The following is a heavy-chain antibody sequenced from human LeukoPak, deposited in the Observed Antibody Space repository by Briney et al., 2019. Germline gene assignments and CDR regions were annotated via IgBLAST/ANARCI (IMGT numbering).Heavy chain of an antibody. CDR1: GYTFTGYY. CDR2: ISPNSGGT. D-gene: IGHD3-16*01. CDR3: ARVWGELGAFDI. J-gene: IGHJ3*02. Sequence: ASVKVSCKASGYTFTGYYMHWVRQAPGQGLEWMGWISPNSGGTNYAQKFQGRVTMTRDTSISTAYMELSRLRSDDTAVYYCARVWGELGAFDIWGQGTMVTVSS. V-gene: IGHV1-2*02.